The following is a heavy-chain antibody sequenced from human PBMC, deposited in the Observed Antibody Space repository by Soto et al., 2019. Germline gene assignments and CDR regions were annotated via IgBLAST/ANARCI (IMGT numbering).Heavy chain of an antibody. CDR2: ISGSGGSS. D-gene: IGHD3-3*01. CDR3: AKDPNFLEWFFFEY. J-gene: IGHJ4*02. V-gene: IGHV3-23*01. CDR1: GFIFSSYA. Sequence: GSLRLSCAASGFIFSSYAMSWVRQAPGKGLEWVSVISGSGGSSYYADSVKGRFTTSRDNSKNTLYLQMNSLRAEDTAVYYCAKDPNFLEWFFFEYWGQGTLVTVSS.